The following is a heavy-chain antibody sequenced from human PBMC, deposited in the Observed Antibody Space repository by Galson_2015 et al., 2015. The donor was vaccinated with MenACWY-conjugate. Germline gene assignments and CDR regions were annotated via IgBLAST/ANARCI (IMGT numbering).Heavy chain of an antibody. D-gene: IGHD1-26*01. CDR1: GFIFNTYW. V-gene: IGHV3-74*01. J-gene: IGHJ4*02. CDR2: INPGGSST. CDR3: AKTRGASFYFDY. Sequence: SLRLSCAASGFIFNTYWMHWVRQAPGKGLVWVSRINPGGSSTTYADSVKDRFTISRDNAKNTLYLQMNSLRPEDTAVFYCAKTRGASFYFDYWGLGTLVTVSS.